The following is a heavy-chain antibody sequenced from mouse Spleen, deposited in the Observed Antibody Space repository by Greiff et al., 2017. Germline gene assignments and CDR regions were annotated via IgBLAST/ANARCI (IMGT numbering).Heavy chain of an antibody. Sequence: VQLQESGPELVKPGASVKISCKASGYSFTSYYIHWVKQRPGQGLEWIGWIYPGSGNTKYNEKFKGKATLTADTSSSTAYMQLSSLTAEDSAVYYCARATGSMDYWGQGTSVTVSS. CDR1: GYSFTSYY. CDR2: IYPGSGNT. J-gene: IGHJ4*01. D-gene: IGHD4-1*02. CDR3: ARATGSMDY. V-gene: IGHV1-66*01.